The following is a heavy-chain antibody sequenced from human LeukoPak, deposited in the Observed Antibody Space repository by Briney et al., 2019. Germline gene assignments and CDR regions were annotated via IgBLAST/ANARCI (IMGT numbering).Heavy chain of an antibody. CDR3: ARDLRGSSSWYRHYYYYMDV. CDR2: IYTSGST. Sequence: SETLSLTCTVSGGSISSYYWSWIRQPAGKGLEWIGRIYTSGSTNYNPSLKSRVTMSVDTSKNQFSLKLSSVTAADTAVYYCARDLRGSSSWYRHYYYYMDVWGKGTTVTVSS. V-gene: IGHV4-4*07. J-gene: IGHJ6*03. CDR1: GGSISSYY. D-gene: IGHD6-13*01.